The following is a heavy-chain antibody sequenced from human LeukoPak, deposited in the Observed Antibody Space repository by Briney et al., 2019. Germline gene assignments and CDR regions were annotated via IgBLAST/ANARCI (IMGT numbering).Heavy chain of an antibody. D-gene: IGHD4-17*01. Sequence: ASVKVSCKASGYIFTEHHINWVRQAPGQGLEWMGWISGYNGNTNYAQKFQGRVTMTTDTATTTAYMELKSLTSDDTAVYYCTRGYGDGDWYFDPWDWGTPVTVFS. CDR1: GYIFTEHH. CDR3: TRGYGDGDWYFDP. J-gene: IGHJ2*01. V-gene: IGHV1-18*01. CDR2: ISGYNGNT.